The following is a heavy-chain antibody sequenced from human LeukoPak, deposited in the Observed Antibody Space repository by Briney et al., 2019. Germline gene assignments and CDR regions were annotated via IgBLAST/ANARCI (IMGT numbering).Heavy chain of an antibody. CDR2: ISSGSNYI. Sequence: GGSLILSCAASGFTFSSYSMYWVRQAPGKGLEWVSFISSGSNYIYYIDSVKGRFTISRDNAKNSLYLQMNSLRVEDTAIYYCARVGCSGGTCYDYWGQGTLVTVSS. D-gene: IGHD2-15*01. CDR1: GFTFSSYS. CDR3: ARVGCSGGTCYDY. V-gene: IGHV3-21*01. J-gene: IGHJ4*02.